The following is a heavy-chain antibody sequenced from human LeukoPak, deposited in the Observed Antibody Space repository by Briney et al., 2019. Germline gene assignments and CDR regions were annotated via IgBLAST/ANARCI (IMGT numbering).Heavy chain of an antibody. D-gene: IGHD3-10*01. CDR3: ARERGKGVPRGYFDL. CDR1: GYTFTSYG. CDR2: ISAYNGNT. Sequence: ASVKVSCKASGYTFTSYGISWVRQAPGQGLEWMGWISAYNGNTNYAQKLQGRVTMTTDTSTSTAYMELRSLRSDDTAVYYCARERGKGVPRGYFDLWGRGTLGTVSS. V-gene: IGHV1-18*01. J-gene: IGHJ2*01.